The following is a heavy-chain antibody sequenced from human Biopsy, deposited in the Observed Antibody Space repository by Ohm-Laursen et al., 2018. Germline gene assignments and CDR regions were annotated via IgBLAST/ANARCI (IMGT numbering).Heavy chain of an antibody. CDR1: GGTFSNYG. CDR2: NILILGTG. CDR3: ATKLTGYFHH. Sequence: ASVKVSCKAPGGTFSNYGVNWVRQAPGQGLEWLGGNILILGTGNYAQKFQDRVTVAADTSTSTATMELRSLRSDDTAVYYCATKLTGYFHHWGQGILVIVSS. V-gene: IGHV1-69*06. D-gene: IGHD3-9*01. J-gene: IGHJ1*01.